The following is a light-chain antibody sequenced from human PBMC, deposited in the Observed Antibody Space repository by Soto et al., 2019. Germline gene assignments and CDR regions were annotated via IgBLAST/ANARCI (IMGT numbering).Light chain of an antibody. CDR3: SSYTSSSTRV. CDR2: EVS. V-gene: IGLV2-14*01. J-gene: IGLJ1*01. Sequence: QSVLTQPASVSESPGQSITISCTGTSSDVGGYNYVSWYQLHPGKAPKLLIYEVSNRPSGVSNRFSGSKSGNTASLIISGLQAEDEADYYCSSYTSSSTRVFGTGTKVTVL. CDR1: SSDVGGYNY.